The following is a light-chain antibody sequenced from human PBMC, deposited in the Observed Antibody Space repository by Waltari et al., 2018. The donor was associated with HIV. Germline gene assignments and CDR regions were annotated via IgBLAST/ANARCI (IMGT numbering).Light chain of an antibody. V-gene: IGLV2-8*01. Sequence: QSALTQPPPASGSPGQSVTISCTGTSSDVGGYNYVSWYQQHPGKAPKLMIYEVSKRPSGVPDRFSGSKSGNTASLTVSGLQAEDEADYYCNSYAGSNNVVFGGGTKVTVL. CDR3: NSYAGSNNVV. CDR1: SSDVGGYNY. CDR2: EVS. J-gene: IGLJ2*01.